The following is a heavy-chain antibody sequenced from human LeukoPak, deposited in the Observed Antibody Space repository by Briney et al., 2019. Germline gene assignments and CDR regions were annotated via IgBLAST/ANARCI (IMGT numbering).Heavy chain of an antibody. CDR2: INPYSGNT. D-gene: IGHD6-25*01. CDR3: ARDPYSSGNIDY. V-gene: IGHV1-18*01. J-gene: IGHJ4*02. CDR1: GYTFTSYG. Sequence: ASVKVSCKASGYTFTSYGITWVRQAPGQGLEWMGWINPYSGNTNYAQKLQGRVTMTTDTSTSTAYMELRSLRSDDTAVYYCARDPYSSGNIDYWGQGTLVTVSS.